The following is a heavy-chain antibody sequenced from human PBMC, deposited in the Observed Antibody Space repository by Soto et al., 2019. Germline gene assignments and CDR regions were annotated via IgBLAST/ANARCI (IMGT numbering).Heavy chain of an antibody. J-gene: IGHJ4*02. CDR3: AREYGDYGVIDY. V-gene: IGHV4-34*01. CDR1: GGSFSGYY. CDR2: INHSVST. D-gene: IGHD4-17*01. Sequence: QVQLQQWGAGLLKPSETLSLTCAVYGGSFSGYYLSWIRQPPGKGLEWIGEINHSVSTNYNPSLKSRVTISVDTSKNQFALKLSSVTAADTAVYYCAREYGDYGVIDYWGQGTLVTVSS.